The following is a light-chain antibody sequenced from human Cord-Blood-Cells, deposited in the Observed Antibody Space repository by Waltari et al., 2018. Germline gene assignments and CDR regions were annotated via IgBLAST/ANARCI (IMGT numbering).Light chain of an antibody. CDR3: SSYTSSSTLVV. V-gene: IGLV2-14*01. CDR2: DVS. J-gene: IGLJ2*01. Sequence: QSALTQPASVSGSPGQSLTTSCTGTSSDVGGYNYVSWYQQHPGKAPKLMIYDVSKRPSGVSNRFSGSKSGNTASLTISGLQAEDEADYYCSSYTSSSTLVVFGGGTKLTVL. CDR1: SSDVGGYNY.